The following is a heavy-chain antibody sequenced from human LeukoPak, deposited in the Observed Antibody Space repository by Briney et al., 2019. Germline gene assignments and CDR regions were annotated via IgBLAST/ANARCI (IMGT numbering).Heavy chain of an antibody. CDR1: GGSISSYY. CDR3: ARDPHPFYYYGMDV. CDR2: IYTSGST. V-gene: IGHV4-4*07. J-gene: IGHJ6*02. Sequence: SETLSLTCTVSGGSISSYYWSWIWQPAGKGLEWIGRIYTSGSTNYNPSLKSRVTMSVDTSKNQFSLKLSSVTAADTAVYYCARDPHPFYYYGMDVWGQGTTVTVSS.